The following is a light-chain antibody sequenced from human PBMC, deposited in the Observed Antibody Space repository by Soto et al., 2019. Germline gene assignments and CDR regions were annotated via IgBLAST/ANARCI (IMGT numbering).Light chain of an antibody. CDR3: QQYYSIPWA. CDR1: QNVLYNSNNKNY. V-gene: IGKV4-1*01. Sequence: DIVMTQSPDSLAVSLGERATINCKSSQNVLYNSNNKNYLAWYQQKAGQPPKLLIYWASFRESGVPDRFSGSGSATDFTLTISSLQAEDVAVYYCQQYYSIPWAFGQGTKVEIK. J-gene: IGKJ1*01. CDR2: WAS.